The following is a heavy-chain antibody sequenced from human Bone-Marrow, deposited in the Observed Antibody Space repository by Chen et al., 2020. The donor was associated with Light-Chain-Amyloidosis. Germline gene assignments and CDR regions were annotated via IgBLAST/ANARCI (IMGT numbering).Heavy chain of an antibody. J-gene: IGHJ4*02. CDR3: ARQLGYCSSTSCYTHFDY. Sequence: QLQLQESGPGLVKPSETLSLTCTVSGGSISSSSYYWSWIRQPAGKGLEWIGRIYTSGSTNYNPSLKSRVTMSVDTSKNQFSLKLSSVTAADTAVYYCARQLGYCSSTSCYTHFDYWGQGTLVTVSS. D-gene: IGHD2-2*02. CDR1: GGSISSSSYY. V-gene: IGHV4-61*02. CDR2: IYTSGST.